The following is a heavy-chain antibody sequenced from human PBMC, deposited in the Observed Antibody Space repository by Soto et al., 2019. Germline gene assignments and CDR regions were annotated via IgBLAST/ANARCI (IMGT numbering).Heavy chain of an antibody. CDR2: IRTKPNNYAT. D-gene: IGHD3-3*01. J-gene: IGHJ4*02. V-gene: IGHV3-73*01. CDR1: GFTFSDSA. Sequence: EVQLVESGGGLVQPGGSLKLSCAASGFTFSDSAMHWVRQASGKGLEWVGRIRTKPNNYATTYAASLQGRFTISRDELKNTAYLHMNGLKIDDTAMYYCTRYEIDLSADYWGQGTLVTVSS. CDR3: TRYEIDLSADY.